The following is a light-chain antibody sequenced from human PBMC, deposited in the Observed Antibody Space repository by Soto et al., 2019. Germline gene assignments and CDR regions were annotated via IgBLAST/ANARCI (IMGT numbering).Light chain of an antibody. V-gene: IGKV3-15*01. CDR1: QSVSSN. J-gene: IGKJ4*01. CDR2: GAS. Sequence: EIVMTQSPATLSVSPGERATLSCRASQSVSSNLAWYQQKPGQAPRLLIYGASTRATGIPARFSGSGSGTEFTLTISSLQSEYFAVYYCQQYNNWPPPLSVGGGTKVEIK. CDR3: QQYNNWPPPLS.